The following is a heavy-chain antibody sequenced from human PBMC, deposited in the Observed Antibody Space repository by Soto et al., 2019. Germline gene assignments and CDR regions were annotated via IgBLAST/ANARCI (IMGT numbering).Heavy chain of an antibody. CDR2: TKKKTENYIT. Sequence: EVQLVDSGGGLVQPGGSLRLSCVASGFSMSDHYMDWVRQAPGKGLEWLGRTKKKTENYITDHAASVEGRFTISRAESKNSLYLQMNSLNTQVTAAYYCARDWHSIDLWGRGTLVTVSS. J-gene: IGHJ2*01. CDR1: GFSMSDHY. V-gene: IGHV3-72*01. CDR3: ARDWHSIDL.